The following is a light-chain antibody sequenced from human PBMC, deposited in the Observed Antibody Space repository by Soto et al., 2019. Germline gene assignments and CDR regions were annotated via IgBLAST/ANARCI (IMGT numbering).Light chain of an antibody. CDR2: GAV. Sequence: ENVLTQSPGTLSLSPGDRATLSCRATQIVRGTMLAWYQQKPGQAPRLLIYGAVSRASGIPDRFSGSGFGTDFTLIISRLEPEDFVVYYCQQYYNSPFTFGQGTRLEIK. V-gene: IGKV3-20*01. CDR1: QIVRGTM. J-gene: IGKJ5*01. CDR3: QQYYNSPFT.